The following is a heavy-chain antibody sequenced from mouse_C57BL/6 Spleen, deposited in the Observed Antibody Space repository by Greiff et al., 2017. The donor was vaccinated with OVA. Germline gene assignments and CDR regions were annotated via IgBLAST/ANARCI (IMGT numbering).Heavy chain of an antibody. CDR1: GFNIKDAY. J-gene: IGHJ2*01. V-gene: IGHV14-4*01. D-gene: IGHD1-3*01. CDR3: TPKLGFDY. CDR2: IDPENGDT. Sequence: VQLQQSGAELVRPGASVKLSCTASGFNIKDAYMHWVKQRPEQGLEWIGWIDPENGDTEYASKFQGKATITADTSSNTAYLQLSSLTSEDTAVYYCTPKLGFDYWGQGTTLTVSS.